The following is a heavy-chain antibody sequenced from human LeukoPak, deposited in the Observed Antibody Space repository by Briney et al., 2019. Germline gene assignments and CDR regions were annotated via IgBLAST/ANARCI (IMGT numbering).Heavy chain of an antibody. Sequence: GGSLRLSCAASGFTFSSYGMHWVRQAPGKGLEWVAVISYDGSNKYYADSVEGRFTISRDNSQNTVYLQVNSLRVEDTAVYHCAKDEGGGYGDYPGHMDVWGKGTTVTVSS. CDR3: AKDEGGGYGDYPGHMDV. D-gene: IGHD4-17*01. CDR1: GFTFSSYG. J-gene: IGHJ6*03. V-gene: IGHV3-30*18. CDR2: ISYDGSNK.